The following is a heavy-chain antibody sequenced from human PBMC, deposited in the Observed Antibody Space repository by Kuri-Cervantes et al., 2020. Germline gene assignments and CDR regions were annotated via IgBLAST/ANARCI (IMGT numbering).Heavy chain of an antibody. V-gene: IGHV1-8*02. CDR2: MNPDNGNT. Sequence: PSVKVSCKASGYTFSSYDINWVRQASGQGLEWMGWMNPDNGNTGYAQKFQGRFTMTRDTSKNTAYMELSSLRSEDTAVYYCAADNLQSVYWGQGTLVTVSS. CDR1: GYTFSSYD. J-gene: IGHJ4*02. D-gene: IGHD1-14*01. CDR3: AADNLQSVY.